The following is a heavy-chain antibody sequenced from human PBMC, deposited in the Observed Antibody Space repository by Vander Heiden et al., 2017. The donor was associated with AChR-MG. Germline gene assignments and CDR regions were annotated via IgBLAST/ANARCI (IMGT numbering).Heavy chain of an antibody. CDR2: IYYSGST. V-gene: IGHV4-59*01. J-gene: IGHJ5*02. D-gene: IGHD3-9*01. Sequence: QVQLQESGPVLVMPSQTLSPTCTVSGGPISSYYWSWIRQPPGKGLGWIVYIYYSGSTNYNHSLKSRVTISVDTSKNQFSLKLSSVTAADTAVYYCARGSWLSRSVGSSLNWFDPWGQGTLVTVSS. CDR3: ARGSWLSRSVGSSLNWFDP. CDR1: GGPISSYY.